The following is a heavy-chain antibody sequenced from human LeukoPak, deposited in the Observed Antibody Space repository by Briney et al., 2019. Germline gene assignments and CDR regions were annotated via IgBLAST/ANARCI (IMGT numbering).Heavy chain of an antibody. Sequence: GGSLRLSCAASGFTFSSYSMNWVRQAPGKGLEWVSYTSSSSTIYYADSVKGRFTISRDNAKNSLYLQMNSLRAEDTAVYYCVWFGEDDAFDIWGQGTMVTVSS. D-gene: IGHD3-10*01. V-gene: IGHV3-48*01. J-gene: IGHJ3*02. CDR2: TSSSSTI. CDR1: GFTFSSYS. CDR3: VWFGEDDAFDI.